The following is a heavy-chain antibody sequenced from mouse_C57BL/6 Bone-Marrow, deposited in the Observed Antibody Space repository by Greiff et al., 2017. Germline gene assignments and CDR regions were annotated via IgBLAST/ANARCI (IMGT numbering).Heavy chain of an antibody. CDR2: IYPRDGST. CDR1: GYTFTDHT. D-gene: IGHD4-1*01. Sequence: LQESDAELVKPGASVTISCKVSGYTFTDHTIHWMKQRPEQGLEWIGYIYPRDGSTKYNEKFKGKATFTADKSSSTAYMQLNSLTSEDSAVYFCASTADWDGGLDYWGQGTTLTVSS. V-gene: IGHV1-78*01. CDR3: ASTADWDGGLDY. J-gene: IGHJ2*01.